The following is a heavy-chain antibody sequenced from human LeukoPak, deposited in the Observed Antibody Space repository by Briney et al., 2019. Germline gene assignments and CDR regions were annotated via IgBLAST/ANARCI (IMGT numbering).Heavy chain of an antibody. CDR2: IIPIFGTA. D-gene: IGHD3-10*01. J-gene: IGHJ4*02. Sequence: SVKVSCKASGGTFSSYAISWVRQAPGQGLEWMGGIIPIFGTANYAQKFQGRVTITADGSTSTAYMELSSLRSEDTAVYYCARDPMVRGPEYDYWGQGTLVTVSS. V-gene: IGHV1-69*13. CDR3: ARDPMVRGPEYDY. CDR1: GGTFSSYA.